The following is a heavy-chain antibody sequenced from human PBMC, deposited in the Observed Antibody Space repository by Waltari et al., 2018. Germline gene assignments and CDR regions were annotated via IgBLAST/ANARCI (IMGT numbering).Heavy chain of an antibody. CDR2: INRSGST. CDR1: GGSFSGFS. V-gene: IGHV4-34*01. CDR3: ARAWISLILGSTSAFDI. D-gene: IGHD5-12*01. Sequence: QVQLQQWGAGLLKPSATMSLTCAVYGGSFSGFSWSWIRQPPGKGLEWIGEINRSGSTNYNPSLKSRVTISVDTSKNQFSLELSAVTAADTAVYYCARAWISLILGSTSAFDIWGQGTMVTVS. J-gene: IGHJ3*02.